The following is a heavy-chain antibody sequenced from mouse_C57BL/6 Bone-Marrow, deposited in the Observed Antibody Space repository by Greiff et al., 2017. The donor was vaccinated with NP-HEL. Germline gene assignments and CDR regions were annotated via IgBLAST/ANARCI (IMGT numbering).Heavy chain of an antibody. J-gene: IGHJ2*01. CDR1: GYTFTSYW. CDR2: IYPGSGSP. CDR3: ARLLRYKDYFDY. V-gene: IGHV1-55*01. Sequence: VQLPQPGAELVKPGASVKMSCKASGYTFTSYWITWVTQRPGQGLEWIGDIYPGSGSPNYNEKFKSKATLTVDTSSSTAYMQLSSLTSEDAAVYYCARLLRYKDYFDYWGQGTTLTVSS. D-gene: IGHD1-1*01.